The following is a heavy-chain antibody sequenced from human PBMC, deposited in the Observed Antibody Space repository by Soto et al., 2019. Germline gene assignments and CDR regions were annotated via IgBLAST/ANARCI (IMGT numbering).Heavy chain of an antibody. CDR1: GVTFSSYG. V-gene: IGHV3-30*18. Sequence: GGSLRLSCASSGVTFSSYGMHWVRQAPGKGLEWVAVISYDGSNKYYADSVKGRFTISRDNSKNTLYLQMNSLRAEDTAVYYCAKEGSGSYYQLYYYYYGMDVWGQGTTVTVSS. J-gene: IGHJ6*02. D-gene: IGHD1-26*01. CDR2: ISYDGSNK. CDR3: AKEGSGSYYQLYYYYYGMDV.